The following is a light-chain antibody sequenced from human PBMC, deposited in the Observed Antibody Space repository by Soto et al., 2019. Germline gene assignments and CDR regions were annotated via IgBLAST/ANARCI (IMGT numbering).Light chain of an antibody. CDR3: LQHNNYPPIT. CDR1: QGIRND. CDR2: DAT. V-gene: IGKV1-17*01. Sequence: DIQMTQSPSSLSASVGDRVTITCRASQGIRNDLAWYQQKPGKAPKRLIYDATSLQSGVPSRFSGSGSGTEFTLTISSLQPKDFATYYCLQHNNYPPITFGQGTRLEIK. J-gene: IGKJ5*01.